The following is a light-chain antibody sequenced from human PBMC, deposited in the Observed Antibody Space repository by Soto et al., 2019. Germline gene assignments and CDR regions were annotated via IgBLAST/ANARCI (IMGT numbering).Light chain of an antibody. CDR1: QSINTH. CDR3: QQTYSMPVS. Sequence: DIQVTQSPSSLSASVGDRVTITCRASQSINTHLNWYQQTPGKAPKLLIHASFNLQPGVPSRFSGSGSGTDFTLTISSLQFADFATYYCQQTYSMPVSFGGGTKVESK. V-gene: IGKV1-39*01. J-gene: IGKJ4*01. CDR2: ASF.